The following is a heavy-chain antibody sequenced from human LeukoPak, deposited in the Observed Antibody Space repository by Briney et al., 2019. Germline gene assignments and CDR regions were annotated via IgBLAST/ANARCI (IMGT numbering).Heavy chain of an antibody. CDR2: IYPRDGST. V-gene: IGHV1-46*01. CDR1: GYTFTSNY. J-gene: IGHJ4*02. D-gene: IGHD2-21*02. CDR3: ARVVAAMGGIDY. Sequence: WASVKVSCKASGYTFTSNYIHWVRQAPGQGLEWMGMIYPRDGSTSYAQKFQGRVTVTRDTSTSTVHMELSGLRSEDTAVYYCARVVAAMGGIDYWGQGTLVTVSS.